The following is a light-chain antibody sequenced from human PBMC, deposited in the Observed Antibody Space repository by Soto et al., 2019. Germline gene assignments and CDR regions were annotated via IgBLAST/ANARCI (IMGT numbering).Light chain of an antibody. CDR1: QTISSW. V-gene: IGKV1-5*01. J-gene: IGKJ1*01. CDR3: QHYNSYSEA. CDR2: DAS. Sequence: DIQMTQSPSTLSGSVGDRVTITCRASQTISSWLAWYQQKPGQAPKLLIHDASTLESGVPSRFSGSGSGTEFTLTISSLQPDDFATYYCQHYNSYSEAFGQGTKVDIK.